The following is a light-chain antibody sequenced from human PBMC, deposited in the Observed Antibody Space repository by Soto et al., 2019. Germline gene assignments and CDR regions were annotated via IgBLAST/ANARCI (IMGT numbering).Light chain of an antibody. Sequence: DIQMTQSPSSVSASVGDRVNITCRASQGISSWLGWYQQKPGKAPNLLIHTASSLQSGVPSRFSGSGSATEFTLTISSLQPEDFATYYYQQANRFPLTFGGGTKVEIK. CDR2: TAS. J-gene: IGKJ4*01. V-gene: IGKV1-12*01. CDR3: QQANRFPLT. CDR1: QGISSW.